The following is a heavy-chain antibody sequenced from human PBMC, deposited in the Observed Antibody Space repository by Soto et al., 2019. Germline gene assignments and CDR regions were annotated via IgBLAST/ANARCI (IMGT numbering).Heavy chain of an antibody. CDR2: ISSSGSTI. CDR1: GFTFSDYY. Sequence: GGSLRLSCAASGFTFSDYYMSWILQAPGKGLEWVSYISSSGSTIYYADSVKGRFTISRDNAKNSLYLQMNSLRAEDTAVYYCARPHGDYVLAFDIWGQGTMVTVSS. V-gene: IGHV3-11*01. D-gene: IGHD4-17*01. J-gene: IGHJ3*02. CDR3: ARPHGDYVLAFDI.